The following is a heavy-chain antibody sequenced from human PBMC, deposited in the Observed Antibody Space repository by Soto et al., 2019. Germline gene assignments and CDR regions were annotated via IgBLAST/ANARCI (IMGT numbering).Heavy chain of an antibody. CDR3: ASGRMNTGYTYFET. CDR2: TNPNSSNT. CDR1: RWTVTSYD. J-gene: IGHJ1*01. Sequence: ASPKVSCKASRWTVTSYDINLGRQAAGQGLEWMGWTNPNSSNTGYAQKFQSRVTMTRNTSISTAYMELSSLRSEDTAVYYCASGRMNTGYTYFETWGLRAVVTVSS. V-gene: IGHV1-8*01. D-gene: IGHD3-16*01.